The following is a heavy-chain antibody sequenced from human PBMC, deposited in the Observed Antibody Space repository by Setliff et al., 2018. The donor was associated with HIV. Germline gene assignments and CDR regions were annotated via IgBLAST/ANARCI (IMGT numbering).Heavy chain of an antibody. CDR2: ISAYNGKT. J-gene: IGHJ6*03. CDR3: ARDGYNYKKGTSYMDV. D-gene: IGHD5-12*01. Sequence: GASVKVSCKASGFPFSSYGISWVRQAPGQGLEWMGWISAYNGKTEYAQNFQGRVTMTTDISTSTAWTSTSTAYMELRSLRSDDTAVYYCARDGYNYKKGTSYMDVWGKGTTVTVSS. CDR1: GFPFSSYG. V-gene: IGHV1-18*01.